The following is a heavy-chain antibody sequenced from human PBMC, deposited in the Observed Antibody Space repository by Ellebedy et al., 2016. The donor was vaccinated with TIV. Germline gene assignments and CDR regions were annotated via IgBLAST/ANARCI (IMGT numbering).Heavy chain of an antibody. CDR3: ATHYSDTSGSHYAGGY. V-gene: IGHV3-30*03. CDR2: ISYDGRNK. Sequence: GESLKISCAASGFIFSSYGLHWVRQAPGKGLEWVAGISYDGRNKNYADSVKGRFTISRDNSKSTLYLQMNSLRPEDTAVYYCATHYSDTSGSHYAGGYWGQGTLGTVSS. D-gene: IGHD3-22*01. CDR1: GFIFSSYG. J-gene: IGHJ4*02.